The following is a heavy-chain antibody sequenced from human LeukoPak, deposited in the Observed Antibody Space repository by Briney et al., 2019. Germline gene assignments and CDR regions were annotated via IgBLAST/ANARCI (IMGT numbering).Heavy chain of an antibody. CDR2: IYSGGST. V-gene: IGHV3-53*04. CDR3: ASGITGTTFWYY. CDR1: GFTVSSNY. Sequence: GGSLRLSCAASGFTVSSNYMSWVRQAPGKGLEWVSVIYSGGSTYYADSVKGRFTIPRHNSKNTLYLQMNSLRAEDTAVYYCASGITGTTFWYYWGQGTLVTVSS. D-gene: IGHD1-7*01. J-gene: IGHJ4*02.